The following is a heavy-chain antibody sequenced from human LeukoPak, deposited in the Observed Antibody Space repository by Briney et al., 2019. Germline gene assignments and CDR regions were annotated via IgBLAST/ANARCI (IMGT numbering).Heavy chain of an antibody. CDR2: IYYSGST. Sequence: SQTLSLTCTVSGGSISSGGYYWSWIRQHPGKGLEWIGYIYYSGSTYYNPSLKSRVTISVDTSKNQFSLKLSSVTAADTAVYYCARGRRIVVVPAAKLYYYYGMDVWGQGTTVTVSS. D-gene: IGHD2-2*01. V-gene: IGHV4-31*03. CDR3: ARGRRIVVVPAAKLYYYYGMDV. CDR1: GGSISSGGYY. J-gene: IGHJ6*02.